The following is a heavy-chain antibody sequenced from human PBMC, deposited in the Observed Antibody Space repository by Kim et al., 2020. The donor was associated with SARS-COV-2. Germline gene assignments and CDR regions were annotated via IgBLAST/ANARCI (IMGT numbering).Heavy chain of an antibody. Sequence: GGSLRLSCAASGFTFSSYGMHWVRQAPGKGLEWVAVIWYDGSNKYYADSVKGRFTISRDNSKNTLYLQMNSLRAEDTAVYYCARDLVDNWLDAFDIWGQGTMVTVSS. CDR1: GFTFSSYG. CDR2: IWYDGSNK. J-gene: IGHJ3*02. CDR3: ARDLVDNWLDAFDI. D-gene: IGHD1-20*01. V-gene: IGHV3-33*01.